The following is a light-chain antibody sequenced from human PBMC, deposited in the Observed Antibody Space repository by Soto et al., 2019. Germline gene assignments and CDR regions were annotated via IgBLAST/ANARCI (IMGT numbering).Light chain of an antibody. CDR2: AAS. J-gene: IGKJ1*01. V-gene: IGKV1D-16*01. Sequence: DIQMTQSPSSLSAVVGDRVTITCRASRGIGDRLAWFQQKPGKAPQFLIQAASNLQSGVPSRFSGSGSGTEFILSINSLQPDDFATYYCQQYNSYSTWTFGQGTKVDIK. CDR1: RGIGDR. CDR3: QQYNSYSTWT.